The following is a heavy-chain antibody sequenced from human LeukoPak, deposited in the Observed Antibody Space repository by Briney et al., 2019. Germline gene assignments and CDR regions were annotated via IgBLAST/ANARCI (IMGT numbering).Heavy chain of an antibody. D-gene: IGHD3-9*01. V-gene: IGHV4-39*01. CDR3: ARRSRLYRHETTGYHDS. J-gene: IGHJ4*02. CDR1: GDYITTTNYY. CDR2: VFYSGTT. Sequence: PSETLSLTCNVPGDYITTTNYYWAWIRQPPGKGLEWIASVFYSGTTYYNPSLKSRVTISMDTSRKQITLRLTSVTATDTAIYYCARRSRLYRHETTGYHDSWGQGTLVTVSS.